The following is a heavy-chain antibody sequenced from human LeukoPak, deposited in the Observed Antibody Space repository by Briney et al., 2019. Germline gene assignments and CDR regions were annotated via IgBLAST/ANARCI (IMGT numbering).Heavy chain of an antibody. Sequence: SETLSLTCAISGDSVSSNSDAWNWIRQSPSRGLEWLGWTYYRSKWYYDHAVSVKSRITIKPDTTKNQFYLQLNSVTAEDTALYYCTRCNSEMGDWGQGILVT. CDR3: TRCNSEMGD. CDR2: TYYRSKWYY. J-gene: IGHJ4*02. V-gene: IGHV6-1*01. CDR1: GDSVSSNSDA. D-gene: IGHD5-24*01.